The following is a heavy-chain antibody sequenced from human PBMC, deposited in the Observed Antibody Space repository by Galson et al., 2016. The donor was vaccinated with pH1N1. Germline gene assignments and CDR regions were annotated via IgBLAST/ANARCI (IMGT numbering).Heavy chain of an antibody. D-gene: IGHD6-19*01. V-gene: IGHV3-23*01. CDR1: GFVFSNHA. Sequence: SLRLSCAASGFVFSNHAMTWVRTAPGEGLEWVPSVSGHDDDTFYADALKGRFTISRDNSKNTMFLYKNSLRADDTALYYCSKQRGHSSGGWMGAFDIWGQGTTVTVSS. J-gene: IGHJ3*02. CDR2: VSGHDDDT. CDR3: SKQRGHSSGGWMGAFDI.